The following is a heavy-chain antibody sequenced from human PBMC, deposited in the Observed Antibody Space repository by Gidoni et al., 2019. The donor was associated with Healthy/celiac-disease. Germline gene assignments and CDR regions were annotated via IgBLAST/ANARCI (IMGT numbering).Heavy chain of an antibody. CDR2: ISSSSSYI. J-gene: IGHJ5*02. V-gene: IGHV3-21*01. CDR3: ARDGDYDFWSGGNWFDP. D-gene: IGHD3-3*01. CDR1: GFTFSSYS. Sequence: EVQLVESGGGLVKPGGSLRLSCAASGFTFSSYSMNWVRQAPGKGLEWVSSISSSSSYIYYADSVKGRFTISRDNAKNSLYLQMNSLRAEDTAVYYCARDGDYDFWSGGNWFDPWGQGTLVTVSS.